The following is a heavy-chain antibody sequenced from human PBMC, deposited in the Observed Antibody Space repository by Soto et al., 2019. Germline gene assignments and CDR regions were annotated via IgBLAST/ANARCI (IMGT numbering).Heavy chain of an antibody. Sequence: GASVKVSCKASGYTCTSYYMHWVRQAPGQGLEWMGIINPSGGSTSYAQKFQGRVNMTRNTSISPVSMELSSRRSEDTAVYYCARVESSSWFHGFDRWGQRTLVNVSS. D-gene: IGHD6-13*01. CDR1: GYTCTSYY. CDR2: INPSGGST. V-gene: IGHV1-46*01. J-gene: IGHJ5*02. CDR3: ARVESSSWFHGFDR.